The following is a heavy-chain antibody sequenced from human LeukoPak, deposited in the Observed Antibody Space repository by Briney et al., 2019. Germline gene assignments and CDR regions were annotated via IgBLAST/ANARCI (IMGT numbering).Heavy chain of an antibody. V-gene: IGHV4-59*08. Sequence: PSETLSLTCTVSGGSISGYYWSWIRQPPGKGLEWIGYIYYSGSTNYNPSLKSRVTISVDTSKNQFSLKLSSVTAADTAVYYCARNILTYYYGSGSYYYYGMDVWGQGTTVTVSS. J-gene: IGHJ6*02. CDR3: ARNILTYYYGSGSYYYYGMDV. CDR1: GGSISGYY. CDR2: IYYSGST. D-gene: IGHD3-10*01.